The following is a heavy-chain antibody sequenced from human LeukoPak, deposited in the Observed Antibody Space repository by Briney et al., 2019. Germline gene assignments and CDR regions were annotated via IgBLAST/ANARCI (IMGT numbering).Heavy chain of an antibody. V-gene: IGHV1-46*01. CDR2: INPSGGRT. CDR3: ARGPSYYGSGSYYPPRFDP. D-gene: IGHD3-10*01. Sequence: GASVKVSCKASGYTFTSYYMHWVRQAPGQGREWMGIINPSGGRTTYAQKFQGRVTMTRDTSTSTVYMELSSLRSEDTAVYYCARGPSYYGSGSYYPPRFDPWGQGTLVTVSS. J-gene: IGHJ5*02. CDR1: GYTFTSYY.